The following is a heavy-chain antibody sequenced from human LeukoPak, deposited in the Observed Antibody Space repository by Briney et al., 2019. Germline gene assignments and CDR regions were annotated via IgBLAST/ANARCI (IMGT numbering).Heavy chain of an antibody. D-gene: IGHD4-17*01. CDR2: IWYDGSKK. CDR3: ARGGRTTWHGMDV. V-gene: IGHV3-33*01. J-gene: IGHJ6*02. Sequence: GESLRLSCEASGFNFSTYGMHWVRQAPGKGLERVPVIWYDGSKKTYADSVKGRYTISRDNSKYTLYLQMNSLRAEDTAVDYCARGGRTTWHGMDVWGQGTTVTVSS. CDR1: GFNFSTYG.